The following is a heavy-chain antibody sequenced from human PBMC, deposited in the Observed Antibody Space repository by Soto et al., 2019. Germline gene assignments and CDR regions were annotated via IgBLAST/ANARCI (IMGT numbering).Heavy chain of an antibody. CDR1: GGSISSGGYS. V-gene: IGHV4-30-2*01. Sequence: QLQLLESGSGLVKPSQTLSLTCAVSGGSISSGGYSWSWIRQPPGKGLEWIGYIYHSGSTYYNPSLKSRVTILVDRSKNQFSLKLSSVTAADTAVYYCARGQVVAAQHWGQGTLVTVSS. D-gene: IGHD2-15*01. J-gene: IGHJ4*02. CDR3: ARGQVVAAQH. CDR2: IYHSGST.